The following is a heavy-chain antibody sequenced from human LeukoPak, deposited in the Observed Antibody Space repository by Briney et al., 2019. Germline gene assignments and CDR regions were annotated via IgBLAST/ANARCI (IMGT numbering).Heavy chain of an antibody. Sequence: ASVKVSCKASGYTFTGYFIHWVRQAPGQGLEWMGWINPNSGGTNSAQKFQGRVTMTRDTSISTAYMELSRLTSDDTAVYYCARVAGGEILRLLMYWGQGTLVTVSS. V-gene: IGHV1-2*02. CDR3: ARVAGGEILRLLMY. CDR1: GYTFTGYF. J-gene: IGHJ4*02. CDR2: INPNSGGT. D-gene: IGHD2-8*01.